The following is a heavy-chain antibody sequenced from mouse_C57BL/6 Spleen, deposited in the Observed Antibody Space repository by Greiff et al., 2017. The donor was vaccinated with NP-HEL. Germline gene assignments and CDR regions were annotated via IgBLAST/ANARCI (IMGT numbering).Heavy chain of an antibody. V-gene: IGHV5-4*03. CDR1: GFTFSSYA. J-gene: IGHJ1*03. Sequence: EVKLVESGGGLVKPGGSLKLSCAASGFTFSSYAMSWVRQTPEKRLEWVATISDGGSYTYYPDNVKGRFPISRDNAKNNLYLQMSHLKSEDTAMYYCARGGRGDYYGSSHWYFDVWGTGTTVTVSS. D-gene: IGHD1-1*01. CDR2: ISDGGSYT. CDR3: ARGGRGDYYGSSHWYFDV.